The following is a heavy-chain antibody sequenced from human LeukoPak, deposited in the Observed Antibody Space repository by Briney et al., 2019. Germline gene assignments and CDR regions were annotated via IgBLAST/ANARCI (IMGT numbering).Heavy chain of an antibody. CDR2: IYYSGST. V-gene: IGHV4-59*12. Sequence: SETLSLTCTVSGGSISSYYWSWIRQPPGKGLEWIGHIYYSGSTNYNPSLKSRLTISVDTSKNQFSLKLSSVTAADTAVYYCARGGGITIFGVVIKYNWFDPWGQGTLVTVSS. J-gene: IGHJ5*02. CDR1: GGSISSYY. D-gene: IGHD3-3*01. CDR3: ARGGGITIFGVVIKYNWFDP.